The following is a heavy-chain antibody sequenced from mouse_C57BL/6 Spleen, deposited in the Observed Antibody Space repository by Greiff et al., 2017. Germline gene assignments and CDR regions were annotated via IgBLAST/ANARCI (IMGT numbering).Heavy chain of an antibody. J-gene: IGHJ4*01. D-gene: IGHD1-1*01. CDR2: ISSGSSTI. CDR3: ATGGYYGSSPINY. CDR1: GFTFSDYG. V-gene: IGHV5-17*01. Sequence: EVKVVESGGGLVKPGGSLKLSCAASGFTFSDYGMHWVRQAPEKGLEWVAYISSGSSTIYYADTVKGRFTISRDNAKNTLFLQMTSLRSEDTAMYYCATGGYYGSSPINYWGQGTSVTVSS.